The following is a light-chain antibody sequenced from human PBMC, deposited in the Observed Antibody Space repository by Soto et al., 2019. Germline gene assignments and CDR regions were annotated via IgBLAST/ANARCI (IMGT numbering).Light chain of an antibody. CDR1: SSNIGAGYD. CDR3: QSYDSSLSAGYV. Sequence: QSVLTQPPSVSGAPGQRVTISCTGSSSNIGAGYDVHWYQPLPGTAPKLLIYGNSNRPSGVPDRFSGSKSGTSASLAITGLQAEDEADYYCQSYDSSLSAGYVFGTGTKVT. J-gene: IGLJ1*01. V-gene: IGLV1-40*01. CDR2: GNS.